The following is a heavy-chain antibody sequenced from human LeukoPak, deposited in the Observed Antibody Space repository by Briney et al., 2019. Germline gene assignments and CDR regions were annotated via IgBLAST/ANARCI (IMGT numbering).Heavy chain of an antibody. CDR2: ISNGGSI. D-gene: IGHD5-18*01. Sequence: PAGSLRLSCAASGFSISSYALHWVRQAQGKGLQYVSGISNGGSIDYANSVKGRFTISRDNSKNTLYLQMGSLRPEDMAVYYCARDFSYGSGFDYWGQGILVTVSS. CDR1: GFSISSYA. V-gene: IGHV3-64*01. J-gene: IGHJ4*02. CDR3: ARDFSYGSGFDY.